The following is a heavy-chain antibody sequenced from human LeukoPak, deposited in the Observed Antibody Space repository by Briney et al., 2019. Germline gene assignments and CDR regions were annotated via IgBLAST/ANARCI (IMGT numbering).Heavy chain of an antibody. Sequence: GGSLRLSSAASGFTFSSYAMSWVRQAPGKGLEWVSGIYTNGNTRYADSVRGRFTISRDNSKNTLYLQMHSLRVDDTAVYYCAHLVWEYVGGLDVWGQGTTVTVSS. D-gene: IGHD3/OR15-3a*01. J-gene: IGHJ6*02. CDR2: IYTNGNT. CDR1: GFTFSSYA. V-gene: IGHV3-23*05. CDR3: AHLVWEYVGGLDV.